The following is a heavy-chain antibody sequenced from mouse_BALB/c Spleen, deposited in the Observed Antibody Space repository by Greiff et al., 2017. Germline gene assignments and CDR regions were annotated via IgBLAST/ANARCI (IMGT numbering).Heavy chain of an antibody. CDR2: ISTYYGDA. CDR1: GYTFTDYA. J-gene: IGHJ4*01. CDR3: ARKVRRDYAMDY. D-gene: IGHD2-14*01. V-gene: IGHV1S137*01. Sequence: VKLVESGAELVRPGVSVKISCKGSGYTFTDYAMHWVKQSHAKSLEWIGVISTYYGDASYNQKFKGKATMTVDKSSSTAYMELARLTSEDSAIYYCARKVRRDYAMDYWGQGTSVTVSS.